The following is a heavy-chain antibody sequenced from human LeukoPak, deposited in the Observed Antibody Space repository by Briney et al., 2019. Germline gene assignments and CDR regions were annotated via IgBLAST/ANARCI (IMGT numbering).Heavy chain of an antibody. J-gene: IGHJ6*02. Sequence: GESLKISCKGSGYSFTSYWIGWVRQMPGKGLEWMGIIYPGDSDTRYSPSFQGQVTISADESISTAYLQWSSLKASDTAMYYCARRCGGDCYNYYYGMDVWGQGTTVTVSS. D-gene: IGHD2-21*02. CDR3: ARRCGGDCYNYYYGMDV. V-gene: IGHV5-51*01. CDR1: GYSFTSYW. CDR2: IYPGDSDT.